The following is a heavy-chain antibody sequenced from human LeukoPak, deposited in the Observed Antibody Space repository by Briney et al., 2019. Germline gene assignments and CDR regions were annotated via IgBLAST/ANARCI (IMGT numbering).Heavy chain of an antibody. CDR1: GFTFSNYW. CDR3: AKDIGSSSWYIDY. D-gene: IGHD6-13*01. CDR2: IKPNGIEK. V-gene: IGHV3-7*03. J-gene: IGHJ4*02. Sequence: GGSLRLSCEGSGFTFSNYWMTWVRQAPGKGLEWVANIKPNGIEKHYADSVEGRFTISRDNAKNSLFLQMNSLRAEDTALNYCAKDIGSSSWYIDYWGQGTLVTVSS.